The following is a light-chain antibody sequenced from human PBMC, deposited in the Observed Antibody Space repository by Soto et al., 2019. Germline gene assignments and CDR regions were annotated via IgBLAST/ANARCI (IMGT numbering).Light chain of an antibody. CDR2: EVS. CDR1: SSDVGGYNY. V-gene: IGLV2-14*01. CDR3: SSYTSRSTLDYV. Sequence: QSALTQPASVSDSPGQSITISCTGTSSDVGGYNYVSWYQQHPGKAPKLMIYEVSNRPSGVSNRFSGSKSGNTASLTISGLQAEDEADYYCSSYTSRSTLDYVFGSGTKLTVL. J-gene: IGLJ1*01.